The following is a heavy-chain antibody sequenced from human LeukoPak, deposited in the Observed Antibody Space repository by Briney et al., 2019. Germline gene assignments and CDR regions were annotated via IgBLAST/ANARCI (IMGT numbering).Heavy chain of an antibody. Sequence: GESLKISCKGSGYSFTSYWIGWVRQMPGKGLEWMGIIYPGDSDTRYSPSFQGQVTISADKSISTAYLQWGSLKASDTAMYYCARQGLGGGDGSGAFDIWGQGTMVTVSS. CDR2: IYPGDSDT. CDR1: GYSFTSYW. J-gene: IGHJ3*02. D-gene: IGHD2-21*02. CDR3: ARQGLGGGDGSGAFDI. V-gene: IGHV5-51*01.